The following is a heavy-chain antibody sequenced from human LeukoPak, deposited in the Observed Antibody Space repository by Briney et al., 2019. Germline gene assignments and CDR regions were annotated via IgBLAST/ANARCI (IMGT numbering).Heavy chain of an antibody. Sequence: PGGSLRLSCAASGFIVTSNYINWVRQAPGRGLEWVSVIYSGGDTYYADSVKGRFTVSRDNAKNSLYLQMNSLRDEDTAVYYCARDPTISGSYSDYWGQGTLVTVSS. CDR2: IYSGGDT. CDR3: ARDPTISGSYSDY. D-gene: IGHD1-26*01. J-gene: IGHJ4*02. CDR1: GFIVTSNY. V-gene: IGHV3-66*01.